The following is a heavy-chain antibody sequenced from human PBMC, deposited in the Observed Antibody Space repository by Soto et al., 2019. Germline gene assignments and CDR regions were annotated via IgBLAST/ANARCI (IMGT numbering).Heavy chain of an antibody. J-gene: IGHJ5*02. CDR2: IYPGDSDT. CDR1: GYSFTSSW. V-gene: IGHV5-51*01. Sequence: GESLKISCKGSGYSFTSSWIGWVRQMPGKGLEWMGIIYPGDSDTRYSPSFQGQVTISADKSISTAYLQWSSLKASDTAMYYCARLPYGSGSYYNVWSWFDPWGQGTLVTVSS. D-gene: IGHD3-10*01. CDR3: ARLPYGSGSYYNVWSWFDP.